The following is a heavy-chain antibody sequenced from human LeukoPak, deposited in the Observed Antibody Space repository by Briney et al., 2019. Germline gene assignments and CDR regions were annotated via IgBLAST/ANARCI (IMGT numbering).Heavy chain of an antibody. CDR1: GFTVSSDY. V-gene: IGHV3-53*01. J-gene: IGHJ5*02. CDR2: IYSGGST. Sequence: PGGSLRLSCAVSGFTVSSDYMSWVRQAPGKGLEWVSVIYSGGSTFYADSVKGRFTISRDNSKNTLYLQMNSLRAEDTAVYYCAKSQRENWFDPWGQGTLVTVSS. CDR3: AKSQRENWFDP.